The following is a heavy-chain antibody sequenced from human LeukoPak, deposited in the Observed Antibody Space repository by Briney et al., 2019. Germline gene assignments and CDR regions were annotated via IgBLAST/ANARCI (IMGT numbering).Heavy chain of an antibody. J-gene: IGHJ5*02. V-gene: IGHV4-34*01. CDR3: ARGTPARRIMIVPNWFDP. CDR1: GGSFSGYY. Sequence: SETLSLTCAVYGGSFSGYYWSWIRQPPGKGLEWIGEINHSGSTNYNPSLKSRVTISVDTSKNQFSLKLSSVTAADTAVYYCARGTPARRIMIVPNWFDPWGQGTLVTVSS. D-gene: IGHD3-22*01. CDR2: INHSGST.